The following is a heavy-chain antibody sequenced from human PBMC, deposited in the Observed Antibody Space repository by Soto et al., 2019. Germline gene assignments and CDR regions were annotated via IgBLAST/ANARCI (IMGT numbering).Heavy chain of an antibody. V-gene: IGHV4-30-4*01. D-gene: IGHD4-17*01. CDR3: VREWRDNYGAFYNWFDP. J-gene: IGHJ5*02. Sequence: SETLSLTCTVSGGSISSGDHYWSWIRQPPGKGLEWIGYVYYSGSTYSNPSLKSRVIISVDTSKNQFSLKLSSVTAADTAVYYCVREWRDNYGAFYNWFDPWGLGILVTVSS. CDR1: GGSISSGDHY. CDR2: VYYSGST.